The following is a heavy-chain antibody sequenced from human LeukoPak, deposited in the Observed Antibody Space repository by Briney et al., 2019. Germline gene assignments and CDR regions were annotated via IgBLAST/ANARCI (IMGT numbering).Heavy chain of an antibody. CDR3: ASSGGSPEAFDI. CDR2: IKQDGSEK. J-gene: IGHJ3*02. V-gene: IGHV3-7*01. CDR1: GFTFSSYW. Sequence: GGSLRLSCAASGFTFSSYWMSWVRQAPGKGLEWVANIKQDGSEKYYVDSVKSRFTISRDNAKTSLYLQMNSLRAEDTAVYYCASSGGSPEAFDIWGQGTMVTVSS. D-gene: IGHD2-15*01.